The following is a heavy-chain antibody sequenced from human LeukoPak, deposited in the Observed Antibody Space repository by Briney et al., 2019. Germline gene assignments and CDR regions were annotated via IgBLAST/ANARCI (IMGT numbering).Heavy chain of an antibody. CDR1: GETVGGYN. CDR2: ISHTGST. V-gene: IGHV4-34*01. CDR3: ARHRMVTGTVPLFSSRAVEGNNWFDP. D-gene: IGHD2-21*02. J-gene: IGHJ5*02. Sequence: PSQPLPIPCTTQGETVGGYNWVELRQRPVRKMKWIGEISHTGSTTYNSSLKSRVTISVDTSKNQFSLKVTFMTAADTAVYHCARHRMVTGTVPLFSSRAVEGNNWFDPWGQGSLVIVSS.